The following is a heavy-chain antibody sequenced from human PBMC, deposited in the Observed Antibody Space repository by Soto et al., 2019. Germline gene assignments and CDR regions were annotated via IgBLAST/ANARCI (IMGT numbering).Heavy chain of an antibody. CDR1: GGTFSSYA. V-gene: IGHV1-69*13. CDR2: IIPIFGTS. Sequence: PVKVSCKASGGTFSSYAISWVRQAPGQGLGWMGGIIPIFGTSNFAQKFQGRVTITADESTSTAYMELSSLRSEDTAVYYCASPRYNWNYDHYGMDVWGQGTTVTVSS. D-gene: IGHD1-7*01. CDR3: ASPRYNWNYDHYGMDV. J-gene: IGHJ6*02.